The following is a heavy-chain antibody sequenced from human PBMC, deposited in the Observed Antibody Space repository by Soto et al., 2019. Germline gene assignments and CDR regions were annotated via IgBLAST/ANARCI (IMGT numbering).Heavy chain of an antibody. Sequence: QVQLVQSGAEVKKPGSSVKVSCKASGGTFSSYTISWVRQAPGQGLEWMGRIIPILGIANYAQKFQGRVTITADKSTSRAYMELSSLRSEDTAVYYCASLIVVVPAAMGGMDVWGQGTTVTVSS. D-gene: IGHD2-2*01. V-gene: IGHV1-69*02. J-gene: IGHJ6*02. CDR2: IIPILGIA. CDR3: ASLIVVVPAAMGGMDV. CDR1: GGTFSSYT.